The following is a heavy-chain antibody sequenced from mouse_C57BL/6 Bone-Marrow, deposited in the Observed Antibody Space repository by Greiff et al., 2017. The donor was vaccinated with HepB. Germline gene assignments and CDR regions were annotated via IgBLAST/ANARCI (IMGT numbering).Heavy chain of an antibody. J-gene: IGHJ2*01. CDR1: GYTFTSYG. CDR3: GRRGVKVYFDY. D-gene: IGHD1-3*01. V-gene: IGHV1-81*01. CDR2: IYPRSGNT. Sequence: VQLQQPGAELVRPGASVKLSCKASGYTFTSYGISWVKQRPGQGLEWIGEIYPRSGNTYYNEKFKGKATLTADKSSSTAYMELRSLTSEDSAVYFCGRRGVKVYFDYWGQGTTVTVSS.